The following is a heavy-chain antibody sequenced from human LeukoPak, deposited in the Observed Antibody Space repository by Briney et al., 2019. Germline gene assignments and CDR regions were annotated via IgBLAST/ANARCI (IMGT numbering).Heavy chain of an antibody. D-gene: IGHD2-15*01. CDR3: ARSKCSGGSCYPGLFDY. Sequence: SETLSLTCTVSGGSISSYYWNWIRQPPGKGLEWIGYIYYSERPNYNPSLKSRVTISVDTSKNQFSMKLSSVTAADTAVYYCARSKCSGGSCYPGLFDYWGQGTLVTVST. CDR2: IYYSERP. V-gene: IGHV4-59*01. CDR1: GGSISSYY. J-gene: IGHJ4*02.